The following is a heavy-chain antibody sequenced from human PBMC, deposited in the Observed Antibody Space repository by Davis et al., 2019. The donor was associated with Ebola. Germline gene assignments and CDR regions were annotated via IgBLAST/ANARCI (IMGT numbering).Heavy chain of an antibody. V-gene: IGHV1-3*01. Sequence: ASVKVSCKASGYTFTSYAMHWVRQAPGQRLEWMGWINAVNGNTKYSQKFQGRVTMTRDTSTSTVYMELSSLRSEETAVYYCARDGYYYDSSGYDRNFDYWGQGTLVTVSS. CDR3: ARDGYYYDSSGYDRNFDY. D-gene: IGHD3-22*01. CDR2: INAVNGNT. CDR1: GYTFTSYA. J-gene: IGHJ4*02.